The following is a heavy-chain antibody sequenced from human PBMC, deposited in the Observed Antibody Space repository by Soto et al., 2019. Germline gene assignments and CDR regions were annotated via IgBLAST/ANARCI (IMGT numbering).Heavy chain of an antibody. J-gene: IGHJ4*02. Sequence: EVQLVESGGGLVQPGGSLRLSCAASGFTFSSYWMSWVRQAPGKGLEWVANIKQDGSEKYYVDSVKGRFTISRDNAKNSLYLQMNSLRAEDTAVYYCARDLDYGDNYFDYWGQGTLVTVSS. CDR2: IKQDGSEK. D-gene: IGHD4-17*01. CDR1: GFTFSSYW. CDR3: ARDLDYGDNYFDY. V-gene: IGHV3-7*04.